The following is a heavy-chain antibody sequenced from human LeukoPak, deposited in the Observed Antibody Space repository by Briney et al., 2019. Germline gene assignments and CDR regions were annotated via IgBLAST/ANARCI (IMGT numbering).Heavy chain of an antibody. CDR2: INHSGST. CDR1: GGSFSVDY. J-gene: IGHJ4*02. Sequence: RASETLSLTCAVYGGSFSVDYWSWLRQPPGKGLEWIGEINHSGSTNYNPSLKSRVTISVDTSKNQFSLKLSSVTAADTAVYYCAREGYYGSGRLTDYWGQGTLVTVSS. V-gene: IGHV4-34*01. CDR3: AREGYYGSGRLTDY. D-gene: IGHD3-10*01.